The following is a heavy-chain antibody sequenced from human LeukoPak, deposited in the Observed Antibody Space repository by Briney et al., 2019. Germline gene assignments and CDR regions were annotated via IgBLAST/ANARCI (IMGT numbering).Heavy chain of an antibody. CDR3: ARVNIHSSGWYRTGYYYYMDV. V-gene: IGHV1-18*01. D-gene: IGHD6-19*01. J-gene: IGHJ6*03. CDR2: ISAYNGNT. CDR1: GYTFTSYG. Sequence: ASVKVSCKASGYTFTSYGISWVRQAPGQGLEWMGWISAYNGNTNYAQKLQGRVTMTTDTSTSTDYMEVSSLKSEDTAVYYCARVNIHSSGWYRTGYYYYMDVWGKGTTVTVSS.